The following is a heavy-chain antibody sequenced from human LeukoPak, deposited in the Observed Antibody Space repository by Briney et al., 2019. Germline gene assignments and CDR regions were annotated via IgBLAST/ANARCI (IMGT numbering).Heavy chain of an antibody. D-gene: IGHD3-10*01. Sequence: GGSLRLSCAASGFTFSSYWMSWVRQAPGKGLEWVANIKHDGSEKYYLDSVKGRFTISRDNAKNSLYLQMNSLRAEETAVYYCAKGGILLWFGELSYWGQGTLVTVSS. CDR2: IKHDGSEK. CDR1: GFTFSSYW. V-gene: IGHV3-7*01. CDR3: AKGGILLWFGELSY. J-gene: IGHJ4*02.